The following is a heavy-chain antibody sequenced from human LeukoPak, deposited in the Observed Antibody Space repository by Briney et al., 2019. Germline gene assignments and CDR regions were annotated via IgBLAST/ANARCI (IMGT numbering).Heavy chain of an antibody. CDR3: AKARGNQRRYYFDY. CDR1: GFTFSSYA. CDR2: IKQDGSEK. V-gene: IGHV3-7*01. Sequence: GGSLRLSCAASGFTFSSYAMSWVRQAPGKGLEWVANIKQDGSEKYYVDSVKGRFTISRDNAKNSLYLQMNSLRAEDTAVYYCAKARGNQRRYYFDYWGQGTLVTVSS. D-gene: IGHD4-23*01. J-gene: IGHJ4*02.